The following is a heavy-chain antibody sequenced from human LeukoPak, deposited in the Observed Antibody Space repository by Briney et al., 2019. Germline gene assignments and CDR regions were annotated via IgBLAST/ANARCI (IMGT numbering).Heavy chain of an antibody. J-gene: IGHJ6*03. D-gene: IGHD6-13*01. CDR3: AKGPGSSWYYHYMDV. CDR2: ISSSSSTI. V-gene: IGHV3-48*01. Sequence: GGSLRLSCAASGFTFSSYSMNWVRQAPGKGLEWVSYISSSSSTIYYADSVKGRFTISRDNSKNTLYLQMNSLRAEDTAVYYCAKGPGSSWYYHYMDVWGKGTTVTVSS. CDR1: GFTFSSYS.